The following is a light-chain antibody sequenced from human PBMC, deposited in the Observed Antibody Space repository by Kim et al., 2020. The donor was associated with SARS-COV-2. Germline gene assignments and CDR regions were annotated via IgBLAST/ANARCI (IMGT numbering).Light chain of an antibody. Sequence: CTTVGDNVTIPCRASQVISDYLNWYQQKPGKAPELLIHAASTLHSGVPSRFSGSGSGTDFSLTITSLQPEDFATYYCQQNYNTPRTFGQGTKLEIK. CDR3: QQNYNTPRT. J-gene: IGKJ2*01. CDR2: AAS. V-gene: IGKV1-39*01. CDR1: QVISDY.